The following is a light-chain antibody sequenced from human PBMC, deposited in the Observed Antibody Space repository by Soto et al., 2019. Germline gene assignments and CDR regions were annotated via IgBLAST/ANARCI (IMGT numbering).Light chain of an antibody. Sequence: EIVMTQSPATLPVSPGKRATLSSRASQSVSSNLAWYQQKPGQAPRLLIYGASTRATGIPARFSGSGSGTEFTITIRSLQSEDVAVYYCQQYNTWWTFGQGTKVDIK. CDR3: QQYNTWWT. CDR1: QSVSSN. CDR2: GAS. J-gene: IGKJ1*01. V-gene: IGKV3-15*01.